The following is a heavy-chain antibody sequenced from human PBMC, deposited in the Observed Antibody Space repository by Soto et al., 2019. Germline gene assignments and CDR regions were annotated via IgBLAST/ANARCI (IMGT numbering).Heavy chain of an antibody. Sequence: PSETLSLTCTVSGDSISSYYWSWIRQSPGKGPEWIGYVYHSGTTDYNPSLESRVTMSLDKSKNQFSLKLSSVTAADTAVYYCARSPDSSGYYPRRYYYGMDVWGQGTTVTVSS. J-gene: IGHJ6*02. CDR3: ARSPDSSGYYPRRYYYGMDV. D-gene: IGHD3-22*01. CDR2: VYHSGTT. V-gene: IGHV4-59*12. CDR1: GDSISSYY.